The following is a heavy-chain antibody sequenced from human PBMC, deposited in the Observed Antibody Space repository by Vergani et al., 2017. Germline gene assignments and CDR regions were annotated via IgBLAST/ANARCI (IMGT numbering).Heavy chain of an antibody. D-gene: IGHD3-16*01. CDR1: GGSISSGSYY. J-gene: IGHJ6*02. V-gene: IGHV4-61*02. CDR2: IYTSGST. CDR3: AREGGEDYYYGMDV. Sequence: QVQLQESGPGLVKPSQTLSLTCTVSGGSISSGSYYWSWIRQPAGKGLEWIGRIYTSGSTNYNPSLKSRVTISVDTSKNQFSLKLSSVTAADTAVYYCAREGGEDYYYGMDVWGQGP.